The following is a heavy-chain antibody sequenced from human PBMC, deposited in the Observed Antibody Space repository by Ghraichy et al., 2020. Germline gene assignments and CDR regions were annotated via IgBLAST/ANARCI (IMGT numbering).Heavy chain of an antibody. CDR1: GYTFTSYD. Sequence: ASVKVSCKTSGYTFTSYDINWVQQATGQGLEWMGWMNPNSGNTGYAQKFQGRVTMTKNASISTAYMELSSLRSEDAAIYYCARPRDCTNGVCYPDFDYWGQGTLVTVSS. D-gene: IGHD2-8*01. CDR3: ARPRDCTNGVCYPDFDY. V-gene: IGHV1-8*01. CDR2: MNPNSGNT. J-gene: IGHJ4*02.